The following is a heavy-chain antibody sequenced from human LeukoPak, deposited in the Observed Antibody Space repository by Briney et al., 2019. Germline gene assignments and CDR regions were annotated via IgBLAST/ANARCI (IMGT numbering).Heavy chain of an antibody. J-gene: IGHJ4*02. CDR3: ARSKDYGDYVWSPADY. CDR1: GYTFTGYY. D-gene: IGHD4-17*01. V-gene: IGHV1-2*06. CDR2: INPNSGGT. Sequence: ASVKVSCKASGYTFTGYYMHWVRQAPGQGLEWMGRINPNSGGTSYAQKFQGRVTMTRDTSISTAYMELGRLRSDDTAVYYCARSKDYGDYVWSPADYWGQGTLVTVSS.